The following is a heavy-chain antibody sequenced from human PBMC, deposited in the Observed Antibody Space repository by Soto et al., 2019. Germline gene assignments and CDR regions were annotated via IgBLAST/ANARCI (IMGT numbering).Heavy chain of an antibody. CDR1: GYTFTSPF. D-gene: IGHD3-10*01. Sequence: ASVKLSCKESGYTFTSPFMHWVRQAPGQGLERMGIINPSGGSTSYAQKFQGRVTMTRDTSTSTVYMELSSLRSEDTAVYYCASTYYYCSGSYHQGPRASDIWGQGIMVTVSS. V-gene: IGHV1-46*03. CDR2: INPSGGST. J-gene: IGHJ3*02. CDR3: ASTYYYCSGSYHQGPRASDI.